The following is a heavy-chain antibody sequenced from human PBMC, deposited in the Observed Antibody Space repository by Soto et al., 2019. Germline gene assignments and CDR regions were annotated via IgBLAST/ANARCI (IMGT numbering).Heavy chain of an antibody. CDR3: AGDSSGWYEYNWFDP. CDR1: GFTFSSYS. J-gene: IGHJ5*02. V-gene: IGHV3-21*01. CDR2: ISSSSSYI. D-gene: IGHD6-19*01. Sequence: PGGSLRLSCAASGFTFSSYSMNWVRQAPGKGLEWVSSISSSSSYIYYADSVKGRFTISRDNAKNSLYLQMNSLRAEDTAVYYCAGDSSGWYEYNWFDPWGQGTLVTVSS.